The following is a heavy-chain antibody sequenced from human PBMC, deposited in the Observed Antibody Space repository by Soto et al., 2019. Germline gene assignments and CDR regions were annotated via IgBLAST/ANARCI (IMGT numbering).Heavy chain of an antibody. D-gene: IGHD1-1*01. CDR2: ITPIFGTA. V-gene: IGHV1-69*13. CDR3: ASWLKESGIGVYYYYGMDV. Sequence: VQLMQSGAEVKKPGSSVKVSCKASGGTFTNYAFSWVRQAPGQGLEWLGGITPIFGTADYAQKFQGRVTITADESTSTAHMELSSLRSDDTAVYYCASWLKESGIGVYYYYGMDVWGQGTTVTVSS. CDR1: GGTFTNYA. J-gene: IGHJ6*02.